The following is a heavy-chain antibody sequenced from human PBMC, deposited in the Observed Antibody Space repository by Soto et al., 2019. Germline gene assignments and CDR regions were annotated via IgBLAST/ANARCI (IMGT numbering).Heavy chain of an antibody. J-gene: IGHJ6*02. V-gene: IGHV4-30-4*01. CDR2: IYYSGST. CDR1: GGSISSGDYY. Sequence: SETLSLTCTVPGGSISSGDYYWSWIRQPPGKGLEWIGYIYYSGSTYYNPSLKSRVTISVDTSKNQFSLKLSSVTAADTAVYYCARDRVEGMDVWGQGTTVTVSS. D-gene: IGHD2-2*01. CDR3: ARDRVEGMDV.